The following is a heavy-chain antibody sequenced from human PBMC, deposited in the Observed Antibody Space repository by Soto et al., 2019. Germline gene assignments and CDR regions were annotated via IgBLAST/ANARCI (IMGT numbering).Heavy chain of an antibody. CDR3: ARVPRGQQWPVDY. CDR2: ISSSSSYI. V-gene: IGHV3-21*01. CDR1: GFTFSSYS. J-gene: IGHJ4*02. Sequence: PGGSLRLSCAASGFTFSSYSMNWVRQAPGKGLEWVSSISSSSSYIYYADSVKGRFTISRDNAKNSLYLQMNSLRAEDTAVYYCARVPRGQQWPVDYWGQGTLVTVSS. D-gene: IGHD6-19*01.